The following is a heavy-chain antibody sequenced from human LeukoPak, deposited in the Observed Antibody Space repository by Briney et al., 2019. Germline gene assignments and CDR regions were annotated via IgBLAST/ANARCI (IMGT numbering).Heavy chain of an antibody. CDR1: GFTVSSNS. CDR2: ISGSGGST. V-gene: IGHV3-23*01. CDR3: AKDRVFDY. D-gene: IGHD3-10*01. J-gene: IGHJ4*02. Sequence: PGGSLRLSCTVSGFTVSSNSMSWVRQAPGKGLEWVSAISGSGGSTYYADSVKGRFTISRDNSKNTLYLQMNSLRAEDTAVYYCAKDRVFDYWGQGTLVTVSS.